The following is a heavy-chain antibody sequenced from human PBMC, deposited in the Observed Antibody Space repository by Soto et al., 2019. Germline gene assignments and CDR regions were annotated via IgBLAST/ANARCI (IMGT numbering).Heavy chain of an antibody. Sequence: ESLTMSCTGSGYSFTSYWISLVRQMPGKGLEWMGRIDPSDSYTNYSPSFQGHVTISADKSISTAYLQWSSLKASDTAMYYCARLNTAMVRDDWFDPWGQGTLVTVYS. J-gene: IGHJ5*02. CDR3: ARLNTAMVRDDWFDP. V-gene: IGHV5-10-1*01. D-gene: IGHD5-18*01. CDR2: IDPSDSYT. CDR1: GYSFTSYW.